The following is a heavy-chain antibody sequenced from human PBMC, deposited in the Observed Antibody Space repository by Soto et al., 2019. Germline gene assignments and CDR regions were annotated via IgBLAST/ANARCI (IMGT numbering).Heavy chain of an antibody. CDR2: IYYSGST. CDR1: GGSISSYY. V-gene: IGHV4-59*01. CDR3: ARARGDGYMYNLFDP. Sequence: SETLSRTCTVSGGSISSYYWSWIRQPPGKGLEWIGYIYYSGSTNYNPSLKSRVTISVDTSKNQFSLKLSSVTAADTAVYYCARARGDGYMYNLFDPWGQGTLDTVST. D-gene: IGHD5-12*01. J-gene: IGHJ5*02.